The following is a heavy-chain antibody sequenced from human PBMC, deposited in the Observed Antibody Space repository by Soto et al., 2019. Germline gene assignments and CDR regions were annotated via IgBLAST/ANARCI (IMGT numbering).Heavy chain of an antibody. V-gene: IGHV4-59*01. J-gene: IGHJ4*02. CDR3: ARGSAAGTTSPFDY. Sequence: VQLQESGPGLVKPSETLSLTCTVSGGSISGYYWSWIRQSPGKGLEWIGYIHYSGSTNYNPSLKSRVPISVDTSKNQLSLKLSSVTAADTAVYYCARGSAAGTTSPFDYWGQGTLVTVSS. CDR2: IHYSGST. CDR1: GGSISGYY. D-gene: IGHD6-13*01.